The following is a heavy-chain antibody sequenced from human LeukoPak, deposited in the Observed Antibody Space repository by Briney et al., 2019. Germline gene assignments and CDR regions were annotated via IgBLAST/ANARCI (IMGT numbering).Heavy chain of an antibody. CDR1: GYTFTSYG. CDR3: ARARTYQLLYLNWFDP. CDR2: ISAYNGNT. Sequence: ASVKVSCKASGYTFTSYGISWVRQAPGQGLEWMGWISAYNGNTNYAQKLQGRVTMTTDTSTSTAYMELRSLRSEDTAVYYCARARTYQLLYLNWFDPWGQGTLVTVSS. V-gene: IGHV1-18*01. D-gene: IGHD2-2*02. J-gene: IGHJ5*02.